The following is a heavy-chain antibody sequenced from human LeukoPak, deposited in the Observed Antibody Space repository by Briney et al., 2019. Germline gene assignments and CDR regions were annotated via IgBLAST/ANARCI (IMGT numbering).Heavy chain of an antibody. J-gene: IGHJ5*02. Sequence: PGGSLRLSCAASGFTFSDSYMGWIRQAPGKGLEWVAVIWYDGSNKYYADSVKGRFTISRDNSKNTLYLQMNSLRAEDTAVYYCARDFIWFGESDGWFDPWGQGTLVTVSS. CDR2: IWYDGSNK. D-gene: IGHD3-10*01. CDR3: ARDFIWFGESDGWFDP. V-gene: IGHV3-33*08. CDR1: GFTFSDSY.